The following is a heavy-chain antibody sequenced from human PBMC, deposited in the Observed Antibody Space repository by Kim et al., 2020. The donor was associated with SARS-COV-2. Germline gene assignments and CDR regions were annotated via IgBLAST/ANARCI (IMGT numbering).Heavy chain of an antibody. V-gene: IGHV4-59*01. CDR3: ARDRGYDSSGYYVAHYFDY. J-gene: IGHJ4*02. Sequence: SRVTLSVDTSKNQFSLKLSSVTAADTAVYYCARDRGYDSSGYYVAHYFDYWGQGTLVTVSS. D-gene: IGHD3-22*01.